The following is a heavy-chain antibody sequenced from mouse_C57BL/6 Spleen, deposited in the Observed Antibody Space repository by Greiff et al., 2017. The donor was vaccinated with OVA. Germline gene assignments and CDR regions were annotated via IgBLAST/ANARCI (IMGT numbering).Heavy chain of an antibody. J-gene: IGHJ4*01. CDR3: ARRGAYDGYFAMDY. D-gene: IGHD2-3*01. V-gene: IGHV1-22*01. CDR2: INPNNGGT. CDR1: GYTFTDYN. Sequence: EVQVVESGPELVKPGASVKMSCKASGYTFTDYNMHWVKQSHGKSLEWIGYINPNNGGTSYNQKFKGKATLTVNKSSSTAYMELRSLTSEDSAVYYCARRGAYDGYFAMDYWGQGTSVTVSS.